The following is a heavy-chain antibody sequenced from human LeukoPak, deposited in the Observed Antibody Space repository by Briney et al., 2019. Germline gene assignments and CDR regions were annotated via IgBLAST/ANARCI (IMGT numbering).Heavy chain of an antibody. Sequence: PSETLSLTCAVYGGSFSVYYWSWIRQPPGKGLEWIGEINHSGSTNYNPSLKSRVTISVDTSKNQFSLKLSSVTAADTAVYYCARARNYYDSSVRKYFDYWGQGTLVTVSS. CDR3: ARARNYYDSSVRKYFDY. D-gene: IGHD3-22*01. J-gene: IGHJ4*02. CDR1: GGSFSVYY. CDR2: INHSGST. V-gene: IGHV4-34*01.